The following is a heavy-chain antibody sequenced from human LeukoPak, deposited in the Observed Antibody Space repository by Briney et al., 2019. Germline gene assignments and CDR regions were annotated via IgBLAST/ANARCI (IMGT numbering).Heavy chain of an antibody. Sequence: PGGSLRLSCAASGFTFSSYSMNWFRQAPGKGLEWVSSISSSSSYIYYADSVKGRFTISRDNAKNSLYLQMNSQRAEDTAVYYCARGGSYFDDAFDIWGQGTMVTVSS. CDR3: ARGGSYFDDAFDI. J-gene: IGHJ3*02. CDR1: GFTFSSYS. CDR2: ISSSSSYI. V-gene: IGHV3-21*01. D-gene: IGHD1-26*01.